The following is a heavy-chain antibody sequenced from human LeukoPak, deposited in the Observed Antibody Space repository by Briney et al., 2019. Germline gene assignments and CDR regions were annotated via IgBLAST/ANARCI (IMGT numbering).Heavy chain of an antibody. CDR2: FDPEDGET. CDR3: ATVVIVGATNWFDP. D-gene: IGHD1-26*01. Sequence: GASVKVSCKVSGYTLTELSMHWVRQAPGKGLEWMGGFDPEDGETIYAQKFQGRVTMTEDTSTDTAHMELSSLRSEDTAVYYCATVVIVGATNWFDPWGQGTLVTVSS. J-gene: IGHJ5*02. V-gene: IGHV1-24*01. CDR1: GYTLTELS.